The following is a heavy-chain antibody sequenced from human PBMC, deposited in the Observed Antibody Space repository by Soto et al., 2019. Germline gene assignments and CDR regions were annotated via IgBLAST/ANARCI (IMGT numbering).Heavy chain of an antibody. CDR3: TRGPPRVQWFDP. CDR1: GGAVSSGTYY. J-gene: IGHJ5*02. Sequence: SETLSLTCTVSGGAVSSGTYYWSWIRQPPGKGLEWIGHIYFTGSTNYNPSLKSRVTMSLDTSRNQFSLKLSSVTTADTAVYYCTRGPPRVQWFDPWGLGTMVTVSS. V-gene: IGHV4-61*01. CDR2: IYFTGST.